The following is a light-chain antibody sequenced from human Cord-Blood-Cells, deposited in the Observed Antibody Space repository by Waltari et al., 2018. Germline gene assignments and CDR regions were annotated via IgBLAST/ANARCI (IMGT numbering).Light chain of an antibody. Sequence: EIVLTQSPGTLSLSPGERATLSCRASQSVSSSYLAWYQKKPGQAPRLLIYGASSRATGIPDRFSGSGSGTDFTLTISRLEPEDFAVYYCRQYGSSPITFGRGTRLEIK. CDR2: GAS. CDR1: QSVSSSY. V-gene: IGKV3-20*01. CDR3: RQYGSSPIT. J-gene: IGKJ5*01.